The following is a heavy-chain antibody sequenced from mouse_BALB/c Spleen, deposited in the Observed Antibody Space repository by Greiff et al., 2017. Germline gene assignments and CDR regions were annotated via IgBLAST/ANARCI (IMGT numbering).Heavy chain of an antibody. D-gene: IGHD2-1*01. CDR1: GFTFSSYG. CDR2: INSNGGST. CDR3: ARETLLTGAMDY. V-gene: IGHV5-6-3*01. J-gene: IGHJ4*01. Sequence: EVKLQESGGGLVQPGGSLKLSCAASGFTFSSYGMSWVRQTPDKRLELVATINSNGGSTYYPDSVKVRFTISRDNAKNTLYLQMSSLKSEDTAMYYCARETLLTGAMDYWGQGTSVTVSS.